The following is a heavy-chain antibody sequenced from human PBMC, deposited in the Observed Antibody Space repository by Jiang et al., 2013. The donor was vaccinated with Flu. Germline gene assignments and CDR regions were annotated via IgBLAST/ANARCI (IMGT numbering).Heavy chain of an antibody. CDR1: Y. CDR3: SVASAGQPYRAFDY. CDR2: ISSSSSYT. J-gene: IGHJ4*02. V-gene: IGHV3-11*03. D-gene: IGHD6-13*01. Sequence: YMSWIRQAPGKGLEWVSYISSSSSYTNYADSVKGRFTISRDNAKNSLYLQMNSLRAEDTAVYYCSVASAGQPYRAFDYWGQGTLVTVSS.